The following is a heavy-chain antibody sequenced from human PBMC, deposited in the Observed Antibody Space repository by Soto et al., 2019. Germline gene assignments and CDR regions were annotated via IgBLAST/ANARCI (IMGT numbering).Heavy chain of an antibody. CDR2: IIPIFGTA. CDR3: ASYDSSGYYPDY. Sequence: ASVKVSCKASGGTFSSYAISWVRQAPGQGLEWMGGIIPIFGTANYAQKFQGRVTITADESTSTAYMELSSLRSEDTAVYYCASYDSSGYYPDYWGQGTLVTVSS. J-gene: IGHJ4*02. V-gene: IGHV1-69*13. D-gene: IGHD3-22*01. CDR1: GGTFSSYA.